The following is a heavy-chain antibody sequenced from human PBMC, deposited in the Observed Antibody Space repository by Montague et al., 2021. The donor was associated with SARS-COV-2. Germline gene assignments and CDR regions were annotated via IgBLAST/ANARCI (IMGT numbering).Heavy chain of an antibody. Sequence: SLRLSCAASGFRFSGYAMSWVRQAPGKGLEWVSVIYSGSGSTYYADSAKGRFTISRDISKNTLYLQMNSLRAEDTAVYYCARAPGSSYSSGWYDYYYGMDVWGQGTTVTVSS. CDR2: IYSGSGST. CDR3: ARAPGSSYSSGWYDYYYGMDV. CDR1: GFRFSGYA. J-gene: IGHJ6*02. V-gene: IGHV3-66*01. D-gene: IGHD6-19*01.